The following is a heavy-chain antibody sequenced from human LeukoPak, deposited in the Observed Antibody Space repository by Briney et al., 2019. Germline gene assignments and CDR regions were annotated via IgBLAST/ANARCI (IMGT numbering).Heavy chain of an antibody. CDR3: ARSQYQLLLAY. CDR2: INPSGGST. CDR1: GYTFTSYY. Sequence: GASVKVSCKASGYTFTSYYMHWVRQAPGQGLEWMGIINPSGGSTSYAQKFQGRVTMTRDTSTRTVYMELSSLRSEDTAVYYCARSQYQLLLAYWGQGTLVTVSS. V-gene: IGHV1-46*03. D-gene: IGHD2-2*01. J-gene: IGHJ4*02.